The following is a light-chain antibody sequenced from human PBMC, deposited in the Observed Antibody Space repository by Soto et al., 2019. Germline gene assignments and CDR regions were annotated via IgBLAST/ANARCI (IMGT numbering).Light chain of an antibody. CDR3: QQSYSTPPGT. CDR1: QSISTY. CDR2: ATS. V-gene: IGKV1-39*01. Sequence: DIPMTQSPSSLSASVGDRVTITCRASQSISTYLIWYQQKPGKAPKLLIYATSSLQSGVPSRFSGGGSGTDFTLTISSLQPEDFATYYCQQSYSTPPGTFGQGTKVEIK. J-gene: IGKJ1*01.